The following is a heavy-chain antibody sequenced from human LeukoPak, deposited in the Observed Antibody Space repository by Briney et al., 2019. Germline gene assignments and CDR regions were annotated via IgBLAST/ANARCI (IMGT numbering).Heavy chain of an antibody. J-gene: IGHJ4*02. CDR1: GGSISSYY. CDR2: IYYSGST. CDR3: ARGGGTLRFLEWPAEIDY. Sequence: SETLSLTCTVSGGSISSYYWSWIRQPPGKGLEWIGYIYYSGSTNYNPSLKSRVTISVDTSKNQFSLKLSFVTAADTAVYYCARGGGTLRFLEWPAEIDYWGQGTLVTVSS. V-gene: IGHV4-59*01. D-gene: IGHD3-3*01.